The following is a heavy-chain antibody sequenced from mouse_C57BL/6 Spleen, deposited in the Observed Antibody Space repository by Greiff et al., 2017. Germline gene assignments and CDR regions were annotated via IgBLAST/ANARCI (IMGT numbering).Heavy chain of an antibody. D-gene: IGHD1-1*01. V-gene: IGHV3-8*01. Sequence: EVQLQQSGPGLAKPCQTLSLTCSVTGYSITSDYWNWIRKFPGNKLEYMGNISYSGSTYYHPSLKSRISITRDTSKNQYYLQLNSVTTEDTSTYYCARYYGSRYWYFDVWGTGTTVTVSS. J-gene: IGHJ1*03. CDR3: ARYYGSRYWYFDV. CDR2: ISYSGST. CDR1: GYSITSDY.